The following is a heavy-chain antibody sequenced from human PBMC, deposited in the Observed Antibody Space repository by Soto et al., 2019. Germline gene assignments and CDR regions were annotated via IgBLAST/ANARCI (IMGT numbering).Heavy chain of an antibody. CDR1: GYSISSGYY. D-gene: IGHD3-3*01. J-gene: IGHJ6*04. CDR3: ARARKGSGSDYYYHYGMDV. V-gene: IGHV4-38-2*01. Sequence: SETLSLTCAVSGYSISSGYYWVWIRQPPGKGLEWIGTISHTGSTYYNLSLKSRVTISVDTSKNQFSLKLSSVTAADTAVYYCARARKGSGSDYYYHYGMDVWGKGATVTVSS. CDR2: ISHTGST.